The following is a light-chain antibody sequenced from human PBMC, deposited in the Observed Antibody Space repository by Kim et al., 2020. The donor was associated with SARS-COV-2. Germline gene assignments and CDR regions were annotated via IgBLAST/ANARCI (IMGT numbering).Light chain of an antibody. V-gene: IGLV2-14*03. Sequence: QSALTQPASVSGSPGQSITISCTGTSSDIGGYNYVSWYQQHPGKAPKLMIYDVTERPSGISNRFSGSKSGNTAALTISGLQTEDDAVYHCTSYTSSNTFVFGAGTKVTVL. CDR3: TSYTSSNTFV. J-gene: IGLJ1*01. CDR2: DVT. CDR1: SSDIGGYNY.